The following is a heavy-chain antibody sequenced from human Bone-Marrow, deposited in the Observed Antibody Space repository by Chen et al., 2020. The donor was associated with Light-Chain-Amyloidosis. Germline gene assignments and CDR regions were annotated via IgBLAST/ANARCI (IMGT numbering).Heavy chain of an antibody. J-gene: IGHJ3*01. CDR3: ANRANCGGDRWAFDV. CDR2: ITPMFGTT. D-gene: IGHD2-21*02. V-gene: IGHV1-69*06. CDR1: GGSFSNYA. Sequence: QVLLVQSGAEVRKPGSSVKVSCKASGGSFSNYAISWLRQAPGQGLEWMGGITPMFGTTNYAQKFQGRVTISADKSTSTTTTAYMELSSLGSEDTAVYYCANRANCGGDRWAFDVWGQGTKVTVSS.